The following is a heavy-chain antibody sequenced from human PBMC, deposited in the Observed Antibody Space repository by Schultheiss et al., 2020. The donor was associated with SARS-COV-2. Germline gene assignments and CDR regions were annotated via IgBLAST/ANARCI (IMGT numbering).Heavy chain of an antibody. V-gene: IGHV3-30*04. Sequence: GGSLRLSCAASGFTFSSYAMHWVRQAPGKGLEWVAVISYDGSNKYYADSVKGRFTISRDNAKNSLYLQMNSLRAEDTAVYYCARDLTGTHYYYGMDVWGQGTTVTGSS. CDR1: GFTFSSYA. D-gene: IGHD1-20*01. CDR3: ARDLTGTHYYYGMDV. CDR2: ISYDGSNK. J-gene: IGHJ6*02.